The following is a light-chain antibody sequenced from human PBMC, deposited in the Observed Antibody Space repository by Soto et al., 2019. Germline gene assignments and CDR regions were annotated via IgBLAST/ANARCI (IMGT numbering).Light chain of an antibody. CDR2: EVT. V-gene: IGLV2-14*01. J-gene: IGLJ2*01. CDR1: AYDVGSYNY. Sequence: QSALTQPASVSGSPGQSITISCTGTAYDVGSYNYVSWYRQRPGTAPKLLIYEVTNRPPGVSNRFSGSRSGNTASLTVSGLQPEDEADYFCRSFTTNNTVVFGGGTQLTVL. CDR3: RSFTTNNTVV.